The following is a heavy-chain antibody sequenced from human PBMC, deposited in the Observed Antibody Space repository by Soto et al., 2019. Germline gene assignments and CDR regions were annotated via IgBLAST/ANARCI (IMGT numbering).Heavy chain of an antibody. CDR1: GYTFTSYG. CDR2: ISAYNGNT. CDR3: ARELCSSTSCYVYYYYYYGMDV. J-gene: IGHJ6*04. V-gene: IGHV1-18*01. Sequence: ASVKVSCKASGYTFTSYGITLVRQPPGQVLEWMGWISAYNGNTNYAQKLQGRVTMTTDTSTSTAYMELRSLRSDDTAVYYCARELCSSTSCYVYYYYYYGMDVWGTGTTVTVSS. D-gene: IGHD2-2*01.